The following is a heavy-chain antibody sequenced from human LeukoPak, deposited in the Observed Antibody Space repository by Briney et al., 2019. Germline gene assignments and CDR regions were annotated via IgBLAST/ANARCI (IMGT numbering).Heavy chain of an antibody. J-gene: IGHJ4*02. D-gene: IGHD5-24*01. V-gene: IGHV3-21*01. CDR3: ARGPSNNYHYSAY. CDR2: ISSSSSYI. CDR1: GFTFSSYA. Sequence: GGSLRLSCAASGFTFSSYAMSWVRQAPGKGLEWVSSISSSSSYIYYADSVKGRFTTSRDNAKQSLYLQMNSLTAEDTAVYYCARGPSNNYHYSAYWGQGALATVSS.